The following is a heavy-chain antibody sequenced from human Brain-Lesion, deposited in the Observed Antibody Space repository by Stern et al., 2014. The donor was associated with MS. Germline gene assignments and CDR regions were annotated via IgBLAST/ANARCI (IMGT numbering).Heavy chain of an antibody. Sequence: VQLLESGAEVKKPGASVKVSCKVSGYTLTELSMHWVRQAPGKGLEWMGGFDPEDGETIYAQKFQGGVTMTEDTSTDTAYMELSSLRSEDTAVYYCATDRDDFRSGYSAPTKGYGLDVWGQGTTVTV. CDR3: ATDRDDFRSGYSAPTKGYGLDV. V-gene: IGHV1-24*01. CDR1: GYTLTELS. CDR2: FDPEDGET. D-gene: IGHD3-3*01. J-gene: IGHJ6*02.